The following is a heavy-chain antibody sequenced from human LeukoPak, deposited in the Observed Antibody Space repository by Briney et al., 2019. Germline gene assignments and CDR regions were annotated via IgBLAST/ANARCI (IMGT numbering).Heavy chain of an antibody. CDR3: ARDRGWDGYGYAFLDY. J-gene: IGHJ4*01. CDR2: ISSSGSTT. CDR1: GFNFKNYE. V-gene: IGHV3-48*03. Sequence: PGGSLRLSCTVSGFNFKNYEMKWVRQAPGKGLEWIADISSSGSTTKYADSVKGRFTMSRDNAKNAVYMEMNSLRVEDTAVYYCARDRGWDGYGYAFLDYWGHGTLVTVSS. D-gene: IGHD5-12*01.